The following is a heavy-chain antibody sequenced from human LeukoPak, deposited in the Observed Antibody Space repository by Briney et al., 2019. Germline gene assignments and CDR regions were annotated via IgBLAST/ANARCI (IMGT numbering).Heavy chain of an antibody. V-gene: IGHV3-74*01. CDR1: GLAFSAYK. Sequence: GGSLRLSCAASGLAFSAYKMHWVRQAPRKGLVWASRISTDGYTTDYADFVQGRFTASRDNTKNTWSLEMNSLRAEDTAVYYCVVGGSPGYWGQGTLVTVSS. J-gene: IGHJ4*02. D-gene: IGHD2-15*01. CDR2: ISTDGYTT. CDR3: VVGGSPGY.